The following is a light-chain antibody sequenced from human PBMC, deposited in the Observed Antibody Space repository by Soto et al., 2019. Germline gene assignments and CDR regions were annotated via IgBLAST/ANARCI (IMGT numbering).Light chain of an antibody. V-gene: IGKV3-20*01. CDR3: QQYGTSPIT. J-gene: IGKJ5*01. Sequence: ENVLTQSPGTLSLSPGERATLSCSASQTVSSYLTWYQQRPGQAPRLLIYVASKRATGIPDRFSGSGSGTDFTLTISRLESEDFALYYCQQYGTSPITFGQGTRMELK. CDR1: QTVSSY. CDR2: VAS.